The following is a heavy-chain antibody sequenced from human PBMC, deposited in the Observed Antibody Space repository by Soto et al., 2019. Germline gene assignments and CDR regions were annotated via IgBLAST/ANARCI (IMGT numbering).Heavy chain of an antibody. CDR2: ISGSGGAT. D-gene: IGHD5-18*01. V-gene: IGHV3-23*01. CDR3: AKDLYEYTYGYTLEY. Sequence: GSLRPSCAACGFTFSSYAMTWVPQAPGKGLEWVSTISGSGGATYYADSVRGRFTISTDNSKNSLYLQMNSLRAEDTALYYCAKDLYEYTYGYTLEYWGQGTLVTVSS. CDR1: GFTFSSYA. J-gene: IGHJ4*02.